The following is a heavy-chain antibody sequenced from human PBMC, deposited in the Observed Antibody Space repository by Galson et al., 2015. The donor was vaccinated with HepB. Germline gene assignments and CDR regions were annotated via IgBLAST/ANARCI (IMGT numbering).Heavy chain of an antibody. J-gene: IGHJ4*02. CDR3: AKGRPSRHIVVADFDY. CDR2: INWDSGSI. D-gene: IGHD2-15*01. CDR1: GLTFDDFA. V-gene: IGHV3-9*01. Sequence: SLRLSCAASGLTFDDFAMHWVRHAPGKGLEWVSGINWDSGSIDYADSVKGRFTISRDNAKNSLYLQMNSLRAEDTALYYCAKGRPSRHIVVADFDYWGQGTLVTVSS.